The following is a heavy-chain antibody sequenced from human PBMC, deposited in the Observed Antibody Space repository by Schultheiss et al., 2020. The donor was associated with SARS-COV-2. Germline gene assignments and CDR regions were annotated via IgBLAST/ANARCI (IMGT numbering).Heavy chain of an antibody. CDR2: ISSSGGYI. CDR3: AKEGVRWSIDS. D-gene: IGHD3-16*01. Sequence: GGSLRLSCAASGFTFSSYSVNWVRQAPGKGLEWVSSISSSGGYIYYADSVKGRFTISRDNARNSLYLQMNRLRAEDTAVYYCAKEGVRWSIDSWGRGTLVTVSS. CDR1: GFTFSSYS. V-gene: IGHV3-21*01. J-gene: IGHJ4*02.